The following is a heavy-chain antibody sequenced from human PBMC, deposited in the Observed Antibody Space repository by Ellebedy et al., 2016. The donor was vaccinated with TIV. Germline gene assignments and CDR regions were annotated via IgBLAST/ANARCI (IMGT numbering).Heavy chain of an antibody. CDR2: INHSGST. V-gene: IGHV4-34*01. CDR3: ARCGDYWSYYFDY. D-gene: IGHD4-17*01. Sequence: SETLSLXXAVYGGSFSGYYWSWIRQPPGKGLEWIGEINHSGSTNYNPSLKSRVTISVDTSKNQFSLKLSSVTAADTAVYYCARCGDYWSYYFDYWGQGTLVTVSS. CDR1: GGSFSGYY. J-gene: IGHJ4*02.